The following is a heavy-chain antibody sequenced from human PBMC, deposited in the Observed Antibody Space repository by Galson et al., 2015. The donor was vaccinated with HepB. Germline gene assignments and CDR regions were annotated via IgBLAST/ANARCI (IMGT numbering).Heavy chain of an antibody. Sequence: SLRLSCAASGFTFSSYGMHWVRQAPGKGLEWVAVISYGGSNKYYADSVKGRFTISRDNSKNTLYLQMNSLRAEDTAVYYCAKDLDGYEGADSDYWGQGTLVTVSS. CDR1: GFTFSSYG. CDR2: ISYGGSNK. CDR3: AKDLDGYEGADSDY. D-gene: IGHD5-12*01. V-gene: IGHV3-30*18. J-gene: IGHJ4*02.